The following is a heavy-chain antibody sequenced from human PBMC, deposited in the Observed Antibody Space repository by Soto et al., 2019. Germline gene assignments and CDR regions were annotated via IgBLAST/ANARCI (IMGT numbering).Heavy chain of an antibody. CDR2: IYPADCNT. J-gene: IGHJ6*02. Sequence: EVQLVQSGAEVKKPGESLKISCKGSGYTFTDHWMGWVRQLPGEGLEWTGIIYPADCNTRYSPSFQGQVTTSVDKSINTAYLQWSSLKASDTDIYYCARRGYYFYYGVDGWGQGTTVTVSS. D-gene: IGHD3-10*01. CDR1: GYTFTDHW. CDR3: ARRGYYFYYGVDG. V-gene: IGHV5-51*03.